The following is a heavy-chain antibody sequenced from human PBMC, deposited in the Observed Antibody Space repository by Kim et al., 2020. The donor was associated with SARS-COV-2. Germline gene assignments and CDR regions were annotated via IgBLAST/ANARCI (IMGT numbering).Heavy chain of an antibody. J-gene: IGHJ5*02. Sequence: SVKGRFTLSRDNAKNSLYLQMNSLRAEDTALYYCAKDIAVAGPWSAAFDPWGQGTLVTVSS. CDR3: AKDIAVAGPWSAAFDP. V-gene: IGHV3-9*01. D-gene: IGHD6-19*01.